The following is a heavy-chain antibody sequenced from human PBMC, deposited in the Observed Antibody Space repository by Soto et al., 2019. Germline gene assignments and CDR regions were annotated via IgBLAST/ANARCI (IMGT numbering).Heavy chain of an antibody. CDR2: ISYDGSNK. J-gene: IGHJ6*02. Sequence: PGGSLRLSCAASGFTFSSYAMHWVRQAPGKGLEWVAVISYDGSNKYYADSVKGRFTISRDNSKNTLYLQMNSLRAEDTAVYYCARYYGGKLFYYYYGMDVWGQGTTVTVSS. CDR3: ARYYGGKLFYYYYGMDV. D-gene: IGHD4-17*01. V-gene: IGHV3-30-3*01. CDR1: GFTFSSYA.